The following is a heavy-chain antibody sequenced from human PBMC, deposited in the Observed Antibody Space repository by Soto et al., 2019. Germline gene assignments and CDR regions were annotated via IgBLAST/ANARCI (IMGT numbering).Heavy chain of an antibody. D-gene: IGHD3-16*01. CDR3: ARDQVKSLGIGRKNYYYGMDV. V-gene: IGHV3-30-3*01. CDR2: ISYDGSNK. J-gene: IGHJ6*02. Sequence: PGGSLRLSCAASGFTFSSYAMHWVRQAPGKGLEWVAVISYDGSNKYYADSVKGRFTISRDNSKNTLYLQMNSLRAEDTAVYYCARDQVKSLGIGRKNYYYGMDVWGQGTTVTVSS. CDR1: GFTFSSYA.